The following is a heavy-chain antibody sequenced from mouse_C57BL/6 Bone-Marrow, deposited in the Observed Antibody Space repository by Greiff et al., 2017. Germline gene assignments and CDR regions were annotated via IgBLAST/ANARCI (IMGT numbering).Heavy chain of an antibody. CDR2: IHPNSGST. Sequence: QVQLQQPGAELVKPGASVKLSCKASGYTFTSYWMHWVKQRPGQGLEWIGMIHPNSGSTNYNEKFKSKATLTVDKSSSTAYMQLSSLTSEDSAVYYCAREGYYDGSSDLYYYAMDYWGQGTSVTVSS. CDR1: GYTFTSYW. CDR3: AREGYYDGSSDLYYYAMDY. V-gene: IGHV1-64*01. D-gene: IGHD1-1*01. J-gene: IGHJ4*01.